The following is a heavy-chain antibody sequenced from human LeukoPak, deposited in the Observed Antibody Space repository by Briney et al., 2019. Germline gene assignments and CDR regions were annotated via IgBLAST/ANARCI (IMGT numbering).Heavy chain of an antibody. D-gene: IGHD3-10*01. CDR3: ARDLITMVRGVIWN. CDR2: ISSSSYI. Sequence: GGSLRLSCAASGFTFSSYSMNWVRQAPGKGLEWVSSISSSSYIYYADSVKGRFTISRDNAKNSLYLQMNSLRAEDTAVYYCARDLITMVRGVIWNWGQGTLVTVSS. V-gene: IGHV3-21*01. J-gene: IGHJ4*02. CDR1: GFTFSSYS.